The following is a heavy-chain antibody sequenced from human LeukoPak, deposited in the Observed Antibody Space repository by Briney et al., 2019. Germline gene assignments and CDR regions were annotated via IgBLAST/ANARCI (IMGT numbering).Heavy chain of an antibody. CDR2: IYYSGST. Sequence: PSETLSLTCTVSVGSLSSYYWSWIRQPPGKGLEWIGYIYYSGSTNYNPSLKGRVTISVDTSKNQFSLKLSSVTAADTAVYYCARDPSYYDSSGYYYAKGYAFDIWGQGTMVTVSS. D-gene: IGHD3-22*01. V-gene: IGHV4-59*01. CDR1: VGSLSSYY. CDR3: ARDPSYYDSSGYYYAKGYAFDI. J-gene: IGHJ3*02.